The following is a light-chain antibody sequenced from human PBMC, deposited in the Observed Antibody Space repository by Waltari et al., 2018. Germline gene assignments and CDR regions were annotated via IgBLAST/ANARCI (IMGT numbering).Light chain of an antibody. V-gene: IGKV3-20*01. CDR3: QHYVRLPAT. CDR1: QSIGKY. J-gene: IGKJ1*01. CDR2: GAS. Sequence: EIVLTQSPGTLSLSPGERATLFCRASQSIGKYLVLYQQKPGQAPRLLIYGASTRATGIPDRFSGGGSGTDFSLSITRLEPEDFAVYYCQHYVRLPATFGQGTTVEI.